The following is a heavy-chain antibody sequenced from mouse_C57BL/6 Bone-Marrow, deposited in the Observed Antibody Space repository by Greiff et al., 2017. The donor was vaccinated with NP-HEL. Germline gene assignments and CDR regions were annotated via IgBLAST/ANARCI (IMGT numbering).Heavy chain of an antibody. J-gene: IGHJ4*01. Sequence: QVQLQQPGAELVKPGASVKMSCKASGYTFTSYWITWVKQRPGQGLEWIGDIYPGSGSTNYNEKFKSKATLTVDTSSSTAYMHLSSLTSEYSAVYYCAREGDYDDPYAMDYWGQGTSVTVSS. CDR1: GYTFTSYW. CDR2: IYPGSGST. D-gene: IGHD2-3*01. V-gene: IGHV1-55*01. CDR3: AREGDYDDPYAMDY.